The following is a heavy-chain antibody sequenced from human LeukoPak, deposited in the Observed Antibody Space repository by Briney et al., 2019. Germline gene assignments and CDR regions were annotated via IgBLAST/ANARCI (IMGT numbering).Heavy chain of an antibody. V-gene: IGHV1-69*06. CDR2: IIPIFGTT. CDR3: ARSYPDYYDSSGPLGAFDI. Sequence: ASVKVSCKASGGTFNSYTISWVRQAPGQGLEWMGGIIPIFGTTNYAQKLQARVTITADKSTSTAYMELSSLRSEDTAVYYCARSYPDYYDSSGPLGAFDIWGQGTMVTVSS. D-gene: IGHD3-22*01. CDR1: GGTFNSYT. J-gene: IGHJ3*02.